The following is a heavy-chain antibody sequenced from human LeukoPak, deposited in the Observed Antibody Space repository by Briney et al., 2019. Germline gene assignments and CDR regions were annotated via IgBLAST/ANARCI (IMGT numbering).Heavy chain of an antibody. CDR2: IYHSGST. CDR1: GGSISSGGYY. V-gene: IGHV4-30-2*01. D-gene: IGHD1-26*01. CDR3: ARGGSPFYFDY. J-gene: IGHJ4*02. Sequence: SQTLSLTCTVSGGSISSGGYYWSWIRQPPGKGLEWIGYIYHSGSTYYNPSLKSRVTISVDRPKNQFSLKLSSVTAADTAVYYCARGGSPFYFDYWGQGTLVTVSS.